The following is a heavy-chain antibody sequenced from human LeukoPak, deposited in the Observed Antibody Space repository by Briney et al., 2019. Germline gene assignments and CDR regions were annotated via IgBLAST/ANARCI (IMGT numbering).Heavy chain of an antibody. V-gene: IGHV4-59*01. Sequence: SETLSLTCSVSGGSFSNYYWSWIRQPPGKGLEWVGVIYYSGTTDYNPSLKSRVSISVDTSKKKFSLKLSSVTAADTAVYYCARGVVLTGYPLDFWGRGTLVTVSS. J-gene: IGHJ4*02. D-gene: IGHD3-9*01. CDR2: IYYSGTT. CDR3: ARGVVLTGYPLDF. CDR1: GGSFSNYY.